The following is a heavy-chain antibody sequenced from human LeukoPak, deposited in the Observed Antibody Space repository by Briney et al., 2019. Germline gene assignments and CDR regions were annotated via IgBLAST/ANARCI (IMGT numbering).Heavy chain of an antibody. CDR2: INHSGST. CDR3: TGGWFDP. Sequence: SETLSLTCAVYGGSFSGYYWSWIRQPPGKGLEWIGEINHSGSTNYNPSLKSRVTISVDTSKNQFSLELSSVTAADTAVYYCTGGWFDPWGQGTLVTVSS. J-gene: IGHJ5*02. V-gene: IGHV4-34*01. CDR1: GGSFSGYY.